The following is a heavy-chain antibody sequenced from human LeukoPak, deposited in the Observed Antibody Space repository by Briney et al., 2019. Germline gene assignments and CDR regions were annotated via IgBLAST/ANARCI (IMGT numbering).Heavy chain of an antibody. CDR2: IRYDGSNK. CDR3: AKDVVVIARGGDY. CDR1: GFTFSSYE. J-gene: IGHJ4*02. V-gene: IGHV3-30*02. Sequence: GGSLRLSCAASGFTFSSYEMNWVRQAPGKGLEWVAFIRYDGSNKYYADSVKGRFTISRDNSKNTLYLQMNSLRAEDTAVYYCAKDVVVIARGGDYWGQGTLVTVSS. D-gene: IGHD2-21*01.